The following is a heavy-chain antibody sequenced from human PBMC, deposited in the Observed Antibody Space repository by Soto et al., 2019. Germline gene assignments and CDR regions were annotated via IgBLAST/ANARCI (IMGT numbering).Heavy chain of an antibody. D-gene: IGHD2-15*01. V-gene: IGHV3-30-3*01. Sequence: QVQLVESGGGVVQPGRSLRLSCAASGFTFSSYAMHWVRQAPGKGLEWVAVISYDGSNKYYADSVKGRFTIYRDNSKNTLYLQINSLRAEDTAVYYCAIDKRLWVVTSSSVWVDYWGQGTLVTVSS. J-gene: IGHJ4*02. CDR3: AIDKRLWVVTSSSVWVDY. CDR1: GFTFSSYA. CDR2: ISYDGSNK.